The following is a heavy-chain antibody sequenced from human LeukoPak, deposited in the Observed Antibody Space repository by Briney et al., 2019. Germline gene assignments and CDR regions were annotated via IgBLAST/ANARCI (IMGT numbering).Heavy chain of an antibody. CDR1: GFTFSSYR. D-gene: IGHD3-3*01. CDR3: ASLVNFWNGYIWFDP. V-gene: IGHV3-48*01. J-gene: IGHJ5*02. CDR2: ISSSSRTI. Sequence: GGSLRLSCAASGFTFSSYRMNWVRQAPGKGLEWVSYISSSSRTIYYAHSLKGRFTISRDNAKNSLYLQMNSLRAEDTAVYYLASLVNFWNGYIWFDPWGQGTLVTVSS.